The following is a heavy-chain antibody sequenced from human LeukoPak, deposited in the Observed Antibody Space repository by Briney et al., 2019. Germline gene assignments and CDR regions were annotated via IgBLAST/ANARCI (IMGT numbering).Heavy chain of an antibody. V-gene: IGHV4-34*01. CDR1: GGSFSGYY. CDR2: INHSGST. J-gene: IGHJ4*02. CDR3: ARRIGHGSEPYVSGWVDY. Sequence: PSETLSLTCAVYGGSFSGYYWSWIRQPPGKGLEWIGEINHSGSTNYNPSLKSRVTISVDTSKNQFSLKLSSVTAADTAVYYCARRIGHGSEPYVSGWVDYWGQGTLVTVSS. D-gene: IGHD6-19*01.